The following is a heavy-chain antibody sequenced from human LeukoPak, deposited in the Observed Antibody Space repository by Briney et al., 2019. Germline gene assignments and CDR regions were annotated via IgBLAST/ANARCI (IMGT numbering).Heavy chain of an antibody. CDR3: ARGDDDSSGYYEFDY. J-gene: IGHJ4*02. Sequence: SETLSLTCTVSGGSISSGGYYWSWIRQHPRKGLEWIGYIYYSGSTYYNPSLKSRVTISVDTSKNQFSLKLSSVTAADTAVYYCARGDDDSSGYYEFDYWGQGTLVTVSS. V-gene: IGHV4-31*03. D-gene: IGHD3-22*01. CDR1: GGSISSGGYY. CDR2: IYYSGST.